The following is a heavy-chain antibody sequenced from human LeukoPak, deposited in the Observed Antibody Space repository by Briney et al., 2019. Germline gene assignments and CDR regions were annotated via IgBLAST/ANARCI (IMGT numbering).Heavy chain of an antibody. CDR3: ARVFDSGSQAYFYYMDV. CDR2: IYYSGST. V-gene: IGHV4-59*01. Sequence: PSETLSLTCTVSGGSISSYYWSWIRQPPGKGLEWIGNIYYSGSTNYNPSLKSRVTMSVDTSKNQFSLKVSSVTAADTAVYYCARVFDSGSQAYFYYMDVWGKGTTVTISS. J-gene: IGHJ6*03. D-gene: IGHD3-10*01. CDR1: GGSISSYY.